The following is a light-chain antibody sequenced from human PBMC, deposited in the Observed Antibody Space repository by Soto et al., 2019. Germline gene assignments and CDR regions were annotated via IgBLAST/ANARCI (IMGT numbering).Light chain of an antibody. J-gene: IGLJ1*01. V-gene: IGLV1-51*01. CDR1: SSNIGSNS. CDR3: ASWDTSLRAGV. Sequence: QSVLMQPPSVSAAPGQKVTISCSGSSSNIGSNSVSWYQQLPGTAPKLLICDNDKRPSGIPDRFSGSKSGPSATLGITGLQTGDEADYYCASWDTSLRAGVFGAGTKLTVL. CDR2: DND.